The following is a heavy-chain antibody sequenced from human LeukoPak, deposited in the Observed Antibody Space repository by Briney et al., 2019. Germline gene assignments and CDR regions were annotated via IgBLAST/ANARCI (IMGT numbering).Heavy chain of an antibody. Sequence: GRSLRLSCATSGFTFSSHGMHWVRQAPGKGLEWVAVIAHDGSNKDYADSVKGRITISRDNSKDTLYLQMNSLRTEDTAVYYCATSRSFDYWGQGTLVTVSS. CDR2: IAHDGSNK. CDR3: ATSRSFDY. V-gene: IGHV3-30*04. J-gene: IGHJ4*02. CDR1: GFTFSSHG.